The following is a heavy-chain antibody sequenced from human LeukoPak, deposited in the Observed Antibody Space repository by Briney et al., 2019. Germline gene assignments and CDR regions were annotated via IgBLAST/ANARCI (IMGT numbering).Heavy chain of an antibody. D-gene: IGHD1-26*01. V-gene: IGHV3-53*01. CDR2: NSGGGTT. CDR1: GFTFSSYW. CDR3: ARWSGGNYPQFEY. J-gene: IGHJ4*02. Sequence: GGSLRLSCAASGFTFSSYWMNWARQAPGKGLEWVSVNSGGGTTYYADSVKGRFAISRDFSKNTLYLQMNSLRAEDTAVYYCARWSGGNYPQFEYWGQGTLVTVSS.